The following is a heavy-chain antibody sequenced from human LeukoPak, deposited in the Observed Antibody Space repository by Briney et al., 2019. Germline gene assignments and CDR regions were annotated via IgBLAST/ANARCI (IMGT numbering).Heavy chain of an antibody. D-gene: IGHD3-10*01. CDR2: ISGSGGSA. CDR1: GFTFSSYA. J-gene: IGHJ4*02. CDR3: ANRAAFGDYFDY. Sequence: GGSLRLSCAASGFTFSSYAMSWVRQAPGKGLEWVSTISGSGGSACYADSVKGRFTISRDNSKNTLYLQMNSLRAEDTAVYYCANRAAFGDYFDYWGQGTLVTVSS. V-gene: IGHV3-23*01.